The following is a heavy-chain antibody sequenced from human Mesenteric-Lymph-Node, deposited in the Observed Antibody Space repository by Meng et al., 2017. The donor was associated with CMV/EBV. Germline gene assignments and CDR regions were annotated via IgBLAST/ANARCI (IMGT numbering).Heavy chain of an antibody. CDR2: IIPSGGTT. CDR3: ARQFDSGTYPSDY. V-gene: IGHV1-46*01. D-gene: IGHD3-10*01. J-gene: IGHJ4*02. CDR1: GYTFTNYY. Sequence: KSSGYTFTNYYVHWVRQAPGQGLEWMGVIIPSGGTTNYAPNFQGRVTMTRDTSTTTVYMDLSSLRSEDTAVYYCARQFDSGTYPSDYWGRGTLVTVSS.